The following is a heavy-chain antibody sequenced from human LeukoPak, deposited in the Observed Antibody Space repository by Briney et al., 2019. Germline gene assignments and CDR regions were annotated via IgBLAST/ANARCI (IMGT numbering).Heavy chain of an antibody. J-gene: IGHJ4*02. CDR3: VSRYGGNSAVDY. CDR1: GGSISSGGYS. V-gene: IGHV4-30-2*01. CDR2: IYHSGST. Sequence: SQTLSLTCAVSGGSISSGGYSWSWIRQPPGKGLEWIGYIYHSGSTYYNPSLKSRVTISVDRSKNQFSLKLSSVTAADTAVYYCVSRYGGNSAVDYWGQGTLVTVSS. D-gene: IGHD4-23*01.